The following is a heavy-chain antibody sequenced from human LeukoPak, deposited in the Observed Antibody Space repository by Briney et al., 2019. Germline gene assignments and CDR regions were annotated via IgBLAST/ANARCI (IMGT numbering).Heavy chain of an antibody. D-gene: IGHD3-22*01. CDR2: ISYDGSNK. V-gene: IGHV3-30-3*01. J-gene: IGHJ6*03. CDR1: GFTFGDYA. Sequence: GGSLRLSCTASGFTFGDYAMSWVRQAPGKRLEWVAVISYDGSNKYYADSVKGRFTISRDNSKNTLYLQMNSLRAEDTAVYYCARKNYYDSSGYPRPYYYMDVWGKGTTVTVSS. CDR3: ARKNYYDSSGYPRPYYYMDV.